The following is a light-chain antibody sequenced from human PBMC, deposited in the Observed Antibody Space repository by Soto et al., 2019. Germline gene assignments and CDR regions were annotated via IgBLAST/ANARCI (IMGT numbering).Light chain of an antibody. V-gene: IGKV4-1*01. CDR2: WAS. CDR3: QQYYSTRYT. J-gene: IGKJ2*01. Sequence: DIVMTQSPDSLAVSLGERATINCKSSQSVLYSSNNKDYLAWYQQKPGQPPKLLIYWASTRESGVPDRFSGSGSGTDFTLTISSLQAEDVAVYYCQQYYSTRYTFGHGTKVEIK. CDR1: QSVLYSSNNKDY.